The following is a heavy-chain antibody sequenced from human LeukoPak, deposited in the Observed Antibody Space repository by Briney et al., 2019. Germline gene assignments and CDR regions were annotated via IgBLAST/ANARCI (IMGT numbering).Heavy chain of an antibody. CDR3: AIAMIRGDRYFDF. D-gene: IGHD3-10*01. V-gene: IGHV5-51*06. CDR1: AYRSTNYW. Sequence: GESLKISCKDSAYRSTNYWIAWVRQMPGKGLEYMGITLPHDSDTRYSPSFQGQITISADKSIRTAYLQWSSLKASDTAMYYCAIAMIRGDRYFDFWGQGTLVTVSS. CDR2: TLPHDSDT. J-gene: IGHJ4*02.